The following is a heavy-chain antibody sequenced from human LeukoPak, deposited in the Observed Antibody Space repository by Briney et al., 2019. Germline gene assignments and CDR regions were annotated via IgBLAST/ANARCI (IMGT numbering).Heavy chain of an antibody. J-gene: IGHJ4*02. D-gene: IGHD2-15*01. CDR3: ARVEDCSGGSCYPHFDY. V-gene: IGHV4-31*03. Sequence: SETLSLTCTASGGSISSGGYYWSWIRQHPGKGLEWIGYIYYSGSTYYNPSLKSRVTISVDTSKNQFSLKLSSVTAADTAVYYCARVEDCSGGSCYPHFDYWGQGTLVTVSS. CDR2: IYYSGST. CDR1: GGSISSGGYY.